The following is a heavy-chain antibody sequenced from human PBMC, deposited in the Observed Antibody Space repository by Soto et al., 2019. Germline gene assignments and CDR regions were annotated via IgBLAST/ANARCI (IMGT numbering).Heavy chain of an antibody. CDR3: ARDQHRSFRQNYYGMDV. J-gene: IGHJ6*02. V-gene: IGHV3-33*01. CDR2: IWYDGSNK. Sequence: GGSLRLSCAASGFTFSSYGMHWVRQAPGKGLEWVAVIWYDGSNKYYADSVKGRFTISRDNSKNTLYLQRNSLRAEDTAVYYCARDQHRSFRQNYYGMDVWGQATTVTVSS. CDR1: GFTFSSYG. D-gene: IGHD6-13*01.